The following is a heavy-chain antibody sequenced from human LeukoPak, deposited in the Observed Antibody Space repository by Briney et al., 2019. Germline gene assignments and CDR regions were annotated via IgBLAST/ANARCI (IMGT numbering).Heavy chain of an antibody. CDR1: GGSISSYY. CDR3: ARGDYYGSGSYPDY. Sequence: SETLSLTCTVSGGSISSYYWSWIRQPPGKGLEWIGYIYYSGSTNYNPSLKSRVTISVDTSKNQFSLKLSSVTAAGTAVYYCARGDYYGSGSYPDYWGQGTLVTVSS. V-gene: IGHV4-59*01. D-gene: IGHD3-10*01. J-gene: IGHJ4*02. CDR2: IYYSGST.